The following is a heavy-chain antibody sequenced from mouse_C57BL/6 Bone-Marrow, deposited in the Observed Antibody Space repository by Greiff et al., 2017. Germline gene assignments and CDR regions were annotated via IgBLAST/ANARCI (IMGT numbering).Heavy chain of an antibody. CDR2: IYPGDGDT. D-gene: IGHD1-1*01. V-gene: IGHV1-82*01. CDR1: GYAFSSSW. J-gene: IGHJ1*03. Sequence: VQLQQSGPELVKPGASVKISCKASGYAFSSSWMNWVKQRPGKGLEWIGRIYPGDGDTNYNGQFKGKVTLAADKSSSTAYMQLSSLTAEDSAVYFCARSGGYYYGSSYGYFDVWGTGTTVTVSS. CDR3: ARSGGYYYGSSYGYFDV.